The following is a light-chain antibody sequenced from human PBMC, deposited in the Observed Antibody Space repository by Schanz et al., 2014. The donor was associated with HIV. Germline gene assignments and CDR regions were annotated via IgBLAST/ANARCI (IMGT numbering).Light chain of an antibody. CDR3: VSYRSSSTYV. Sequence: QSVLTQPASVSGSPGQSITISCTGTSSDVGGYNYVSWYQQHPGKAPKLMIYDVSNRPSGVSDRFSGSKSANTASLTISGLQAEDEADYYCVSYRSSSTYVFGTGTKVTVL. CDR2: DVS. J-gene: IGLJ1*01. CDR1: SSDVGGYNY. V-gene: IGLV2-14*03.